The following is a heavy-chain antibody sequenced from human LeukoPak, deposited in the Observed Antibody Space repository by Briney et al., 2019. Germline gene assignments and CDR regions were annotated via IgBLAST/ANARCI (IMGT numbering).Heavy chain of an antibody. CDR2: INPFRVIV. CDR1: GGTFSTYA. Sequence: SVKVSCKASGGTFSTYAISWVRQAPGQGLEWMGRINPFRVIVNYAQKFQGRVTITADRSTNTPYMELSSLRFEDTAVYYCARDLDSYYFSGMDVWGQGTTVTVSS. V-gene: IGHV1-69*04. CDR3: ARDLDSYYFSGMDV. J-gene: IGHJ6*02.